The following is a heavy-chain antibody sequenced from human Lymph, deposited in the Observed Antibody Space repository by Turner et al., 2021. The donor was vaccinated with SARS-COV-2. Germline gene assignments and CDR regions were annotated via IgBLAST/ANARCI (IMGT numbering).Heavy chain of an antibody. CDR1: GYTLNELS. CDR3: AIDRKKWLVQTGDGMDV. V-gene: IGHV1-24*01. J-gene: IGHJ6*02. Sequence: QVQLVQSGAEVKKPGASVKVSCRVSGYTLNELSMHWVRQAPGKGLEWMGGVDPEDGATIYAQKFQGRVTMTEDTSIDTVYMELSSLRAEDTAVYYCAIDRKKWLVQTGDGMDVWGQGTTVTVSS. D-gene: IGHD6-19*01. CDR2: VDPEDGAT.